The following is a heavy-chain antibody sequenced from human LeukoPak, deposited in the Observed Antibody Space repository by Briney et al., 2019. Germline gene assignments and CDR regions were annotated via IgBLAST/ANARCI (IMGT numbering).Heavy chain of an antibody. CDR2: IYYSGST. Sequence: SETLSLTCTVSGGSISSYYWSWIRQPPGKGLEWIGYIYYSGSTNYNPSLKSRVTISVDTSKNQFSLKLSSVTAADTAVYYCAGEDTAMVTLDYWGQGTLVTVSS. CDR1: GGSISSYY. D-gene: IGHD5-18*01. V-gene: IGHV4-59*01. J-gene: IGHJ4*02. CDR3: AGEDTAMVTLDY.